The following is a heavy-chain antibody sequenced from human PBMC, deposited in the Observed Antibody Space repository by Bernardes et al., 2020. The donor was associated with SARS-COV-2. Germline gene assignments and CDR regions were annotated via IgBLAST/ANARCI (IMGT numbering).Heavy chain of an antibody. Sequence: GESLKISCKGSGYSFTSYWIGWVRQMPGKGLEWMGIIYPGDSDTRYSPSFQGQVTISADKSISTAYLQWSSLKASDTAMYYCARTDGGNWVPPYDAFDIWGQGTMVTVSS. CDR2: IYPGDSDT. CDR1: GYSFTSYW. CDR3: ARTDGGNWVPPYDAFDI. J-gene: IGHJ3*02. V-gene: IGHV5-51*01. D-gene: IGHD2-15*01.